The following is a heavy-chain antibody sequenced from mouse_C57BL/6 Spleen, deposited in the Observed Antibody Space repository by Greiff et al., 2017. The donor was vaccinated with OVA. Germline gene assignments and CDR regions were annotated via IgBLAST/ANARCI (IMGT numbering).Heavy chain of an antibody. CDR2: IHPSDSDT. J-gene: IGHJ2*01. CDR1: GYAFSSYW. CDR3: ALQLGVYYFDY. D-gene: IGHD4-1*02. Sequence: VQLQQSGAELVKPGASVKISCKASGYAFSSYWMNWVKQRPGQGLEWIGRIHPSDSDTNYNQKFKGKATLTVDKSSSTAYMQLSSLTSEDSAVYYCALQLGVYYFDYWGQGTTLTVSS. V-gene: IGHV1-74*01.